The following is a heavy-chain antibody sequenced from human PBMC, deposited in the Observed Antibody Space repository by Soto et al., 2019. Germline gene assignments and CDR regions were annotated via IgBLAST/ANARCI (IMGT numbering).Heavy chain of an antibody. CDR1: GYTFTGQY. J-gene: IGHJ3*02. Sequence: QVQLVQSGAEVKKPGASVKVSCKASGYTFTGQYMHWVRQAPGQGLEWMGWISPNSGGTKYAQKFQGRVNMTRDTSSSTAHMELSRLMSDDPAIYYCTRVSLAHDAFDIWGKGTMVTFSS. CDR3: TRVSLAHDAFDI. CDR2: ISPNSGGT. V-gene: IGHV1-2*02.